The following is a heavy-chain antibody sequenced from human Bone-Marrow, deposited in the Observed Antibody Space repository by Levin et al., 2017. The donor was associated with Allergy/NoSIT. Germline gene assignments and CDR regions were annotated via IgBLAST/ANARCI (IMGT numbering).Heavy chain of an antibody. CDR3: ARDQSSWRHWYFDL. CDR1: GFTFSSYS. J-gene: IGHJ2*01. D-gene: IGHD6-13*01. V-gene: IGHV3-21*01. Sequence: GGSLRLSCAASGFTFSSYSMNWVRQAPGKGLEWVSSISSSSSYIYYADSVKGRFTISRDNAKNSLYLQMNSLRAEDTAVYYCARDQSSWRHWYFDLWGRGTLVTVSS. CDR2: ISSSSSYI.